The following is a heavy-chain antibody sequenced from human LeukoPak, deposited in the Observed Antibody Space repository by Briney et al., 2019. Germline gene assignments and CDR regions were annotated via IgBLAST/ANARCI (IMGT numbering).Heavy chain of an antibody. CDR3: ARDHIAAAGTLHYYYYYMDV. V-gene: IGHV1-18*01. CDR1: GYTFTSYG. Sequence: GASVKVSCKASGYTFTSYGISWVRQAPGQGLEWMGWISAYNGNTNYAQKLQGRVTMTTDTSTSTAYMELRSLRSDDTAVYYCARDHIAAAGTLHYYYYYMDVWGKGTTVTVSS. D-gene: IGHD6-13*01. CDR2: ISAYNGNT. J-gene: IGHJ6*03.